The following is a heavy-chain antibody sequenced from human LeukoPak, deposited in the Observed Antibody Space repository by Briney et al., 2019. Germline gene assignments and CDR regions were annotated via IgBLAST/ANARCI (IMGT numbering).Heavy chain of an antibody. V-gene: IGHV1-2*02. D-gene: IGHD2-15*01. CDR3: ARGYCSGGSCYEFDY. CDR1: GYTFTGYY. CDR2: IHPNSGGT. Sequence: VASVKVSCKAFGYTFTGYYMHWVRQAPGHGLEWMGWIHPNSGGTNYAQKFHGRVTMTRDTSISTAYMELSSLRSDDTAVYYCARGYCSGGSCYEFDYWGQGTLVTVSS. J-gene: IGHJ4*02.